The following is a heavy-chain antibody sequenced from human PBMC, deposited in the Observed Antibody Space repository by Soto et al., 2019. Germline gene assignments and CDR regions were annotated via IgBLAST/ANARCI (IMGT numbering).Heavy chain of an antibody. CDR1: GFTFSNAW. CDR3: ARGHRSSGKIFDS. V-gene: IGHV3-15*01. D-gene: IGHD3-22*01. Sequence: EVQLVESGGGLVKPGGSVRLSCAASGFTFSNAWMSWVRQAPGKGLEWVGRIKSKSAGGTTEYDAPVKDRFTISRDDSKNTLYLQMNSLKIEDTAVYYCARGHRSSGKIFDSWGQGTLVPVSS. J-gene: IGHJ4*02. CDR2: IKSKSAGGTT.